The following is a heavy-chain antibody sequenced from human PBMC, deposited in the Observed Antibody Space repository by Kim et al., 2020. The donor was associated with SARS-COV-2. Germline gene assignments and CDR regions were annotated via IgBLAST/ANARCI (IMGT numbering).Heavy chain of an antibody. D-gene: IGHD3-22*01. CDR2: IYFSGST. CDR3: ARDPSTFYYDSSGYSTFDH. J-gene: IGHJ4*02. Sequence: SETLSLTCTVSGGSISTHSYYWGWIRQPPGKGLEWIGSIYFSGSTYYNPSLKSRVTISVDTSKNQFSLKLTSVTAADTAVYFCARDPSTFYYDSSGYSTFDHWGQGTLVTVS. CDR1: GGSISTHSYY. V-gene: IGHV4-39*02.